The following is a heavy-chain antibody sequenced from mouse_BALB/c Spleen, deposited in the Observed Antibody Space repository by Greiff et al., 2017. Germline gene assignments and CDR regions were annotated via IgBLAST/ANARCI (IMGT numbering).Heavy chain of an antibody. CDR3: ARGRDGAWFAY. CDR2: INSNGGST. D-gene: IGHD3-3*01. V-gene: IGHV5-6-3*01. CDR1: GFTFSSYG. Sequence: EVMLVESGGGLVQPGGSLKLSCAASGFTFSSYGMSWVRQTPDKRLELVATINSNGGSTYYPDSVKGRFTISRDNAKNTLYLQMSSLKSEDTAMYYCARGRDGAWFAYWGQGTLVTVSA. J-gene: IGHJ3*01.